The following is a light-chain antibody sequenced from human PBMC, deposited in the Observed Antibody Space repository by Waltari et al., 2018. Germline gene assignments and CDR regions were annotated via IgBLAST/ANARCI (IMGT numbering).Light chain of an antibody. Sequence: SYVLTQPPSVSVAPGQPARITCEGTDIGYKSVHWYHHRPGQAPLLVLHENSDRPSGIPERISGSNSVNMATLSISRVEAGDEADYYCQVWDSRSDHVVFGGGTKLTVL. CDR1: DIGYKS. J-gene: IGLJ2*01. CDR2: ENS. CDR3: QVWDSRSDHVV. V-gene: IGLV3-21*02.